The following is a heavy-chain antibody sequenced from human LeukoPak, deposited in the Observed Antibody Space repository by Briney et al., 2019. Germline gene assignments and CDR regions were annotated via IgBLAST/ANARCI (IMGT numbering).Heavy chain of an antibody. D-gene: IGHD2-21*02. Sequence: GGSLRLSCVASGFTVSSNYMSWVRQAPGKGLEWVSVIYSGGSTYYADSVKGRFTISRDNSKNTLYLQMNSLRAEDTAVYYCVKGGIVVVTATSGGDDAFDIWGQGTMVTVSS. CDR2: IYSGGST. CDR1: GFTVSSNY. CDR3: VKGGIVVVTATSGGDDAFDI. J-gene: IGHJ3*02. V-gene: IGHV3-53*01.